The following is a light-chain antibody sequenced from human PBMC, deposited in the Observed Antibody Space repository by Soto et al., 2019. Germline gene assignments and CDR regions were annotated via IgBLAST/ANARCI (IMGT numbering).Light chain of an antibody. CDR2: IND. J-gene: IGLJ1*01. CDR1: RSNIGSNS. V-gene: IGLV1-44*01. Sequence: QSLLTQPPSVSGTPGQRVMISCSGGRSNIGSNSVNWYQQLPGTAPKLLIYINDQRPSGVPDRFSGSTSGTSVSLAISGLQSEDEADYYCASWDDRLKGYVFGTGTKVTV. CDR3: ASWDDRLKGYV.